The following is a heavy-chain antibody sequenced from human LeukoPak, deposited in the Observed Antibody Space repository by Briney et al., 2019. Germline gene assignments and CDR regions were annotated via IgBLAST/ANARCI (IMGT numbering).Heavy chain of an antibody. V-gene: IGHV4-39*07. CDR2: IYYSGST. Sequence: SETLSLTCTVSGGSISSSSYYWGWIRQPPGKGLEWIGSIYYSGSTYYNPSLKSRVTISVDTSKNQFSLKLSSVTAADTAVYYCARATPVDFYLLDYWGQGTLVTVSS. CDR1: GGSISSSSYY. J-gene: IGHJ4*02. D-gene: IGHD3-3*01. CDR3: ARATPVDFYLLDY.